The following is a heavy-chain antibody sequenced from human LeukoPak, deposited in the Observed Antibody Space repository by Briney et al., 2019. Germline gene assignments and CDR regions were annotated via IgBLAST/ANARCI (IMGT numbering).Heavy chain of an antibody. Sequence: GGYLRLSCAASGFTFSSYGMHWVRQAPGKGLEWVAVISYDGSNKYYADSVKGRFTISRDNSKNTLYLQMNSLRAEDTAVYYCAKGNVDIVATILDYWGQGTLVTVSS. D-gene: IGHD5-12*01. CDR2: ISYDGSNK. J-gene: IGHJ4*02. CDR1: GFTFSSYG. CDR3: AKGNVDIVATILDY. V-gene: IGHV3-30*18.